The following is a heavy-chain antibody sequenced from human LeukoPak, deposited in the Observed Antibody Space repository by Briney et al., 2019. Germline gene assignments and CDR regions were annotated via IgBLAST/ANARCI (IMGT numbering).Heavy chain of an antibody. CDR1: GFTFSSYG. D-gene: IGHD3-10*01. Sequence: GRSLRLSCAASGFTFSSYGMHWVRQAPGKGLEWVAVIWYDGSNKYYADSVKGRFTISRDNSKNTLYLQMNSLRAGDTAVYYCARDPYGSGSYYPPPSTRYGMDVWGQGTTVTVSS. J-gene: IGHJ6*02. CDR3: ARDPYGSGSYYPPPSTRYGMDV. CDR2: IWYDGSNK. V-gene: IGHV3-33*01.